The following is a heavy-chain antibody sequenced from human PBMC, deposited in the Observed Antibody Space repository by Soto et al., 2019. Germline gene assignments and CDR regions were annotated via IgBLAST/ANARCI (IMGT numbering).Heavy chain of an antibody. CDR2: ISYDGSDK. Sequence: QVQLVESGGGMVQPGRSLRLSCAASGFTFSNYGMHWVRQAPGKGLEWVAVISYDGSDKYYADSVKGRFSISRDNSKNTLYLQMNSLRVEDTAVYYCAKVTGYCSSSSCRRDYYYYYGMDVWGQGTTVTVSS. J-gene: IGHJ6*02. CDR1: GFTFSNYG. CDR3: AKVTGYCSSSSCRRDYYYYYGMDV. V-gene: IGHV3-30*18. D-gene: IGHD2-2*01.